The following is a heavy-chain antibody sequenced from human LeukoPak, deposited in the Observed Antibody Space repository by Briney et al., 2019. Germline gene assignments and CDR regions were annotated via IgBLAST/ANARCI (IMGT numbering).Heavy chain of an antibody. CDR2: INHSGST. CDR3: ARGAVSPRRGYSYVLGLYNWFDP. V-gene: IGHV4-34*01. Sequence: SETLSLTCAVYGGSFSGYYWSWIRQPPGKGLEWIGEINHSGSTNYNPSLKSRVTISVDTSKNQFSLKLSSVTAADTAVYYCARGAVSPRRGYSYVLGLYNWFDPWGQGTLVTVSS. CDR1: GGSFSGYY. D-gene: IGHD5-18*01. J-gene: IGHJ5*02.